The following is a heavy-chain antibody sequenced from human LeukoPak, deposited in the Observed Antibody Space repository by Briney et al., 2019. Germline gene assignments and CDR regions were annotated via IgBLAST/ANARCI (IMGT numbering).Heavy chain of an antibody. D-gene: IGHD3-10*01. CDR1: GFTFSDYY. V-gene: IGHV3-11*01. Sequence: GGSLRLSCAASGFTFSDYYMSWIRQAPGKGLEWVSYIRSGGSTIYYADSVKGRFTISRDNAKNSLYLQMNSLRAEDTAVYYCARERATMVRGVIIGAYYFDYWGQGTLVTVSS. J-gene: IGHJ4*02. CDR2: IRSGGSTI. CDR3: ARERATMVRGVIIGAYYFDY.